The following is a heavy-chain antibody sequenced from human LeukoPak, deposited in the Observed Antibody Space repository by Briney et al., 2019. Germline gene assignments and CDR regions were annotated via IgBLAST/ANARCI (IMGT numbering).Heavy chain of an antibody. D-gene: IGHD3-9*01. CDR1: GFTVSSNY. CDR3: ARERGVYLYSWLDP. CDR2: IYSGGST. V-gene: IGHV3-53*01. J-gene: IGHJ5*02. Sequence: GGSLRLSCAASGFTVSSNYMSWVRQAPGKGLEWVSVIYSGGSTYYADSVKGRFTISRDNSKNTLYLQMNSLRAEDTAVYYCARERGVYLYSWLDPWGQGTLVTVSS.